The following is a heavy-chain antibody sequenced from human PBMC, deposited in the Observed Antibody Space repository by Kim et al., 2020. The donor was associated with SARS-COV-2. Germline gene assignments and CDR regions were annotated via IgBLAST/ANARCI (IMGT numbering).Heavy chain of an antibody. J-gene: IGHJ5*02. V-gene: IGHV3-23*01. CDR2: MNRGGGSK. D-gene: IGHD4-17*01. CDR1: GFTFTTYT. Sequence: GGSQRLSCVASGFTFTTYTMNWVRQAPGKGLEWVSAMNRGGGSKYYADSVKGRFTISRDSSKNTLYLQMNSLRVEDTAIYYCAKELRVTKQTSGVDFFGTWGQRTLVTVSS. CDR3: AKELRVTKQTSGVDFFGT.